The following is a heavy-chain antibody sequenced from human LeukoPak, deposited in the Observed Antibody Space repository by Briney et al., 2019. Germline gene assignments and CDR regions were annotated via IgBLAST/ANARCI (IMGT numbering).Heavy chain of an antibody. J-gene: IGHJ5*02. CDR3: ARESRYSSGWYWEDWFDP. CDR1: GYTFTSYG. D-gene: IGHD6-19*01. Sequence: ASVKVSCKASGYTFTSYGISWARQAPGQGPEWMGWISAYNGNTNYAQKLQGRVTMTTDTSTSTAYMELRSLRSDDTAVYYCARESRYSSGWYWEDWFDPWGQGTLVTVSS. V-gene: IGHV1-18*01. CDR2: ISAYNGNT.